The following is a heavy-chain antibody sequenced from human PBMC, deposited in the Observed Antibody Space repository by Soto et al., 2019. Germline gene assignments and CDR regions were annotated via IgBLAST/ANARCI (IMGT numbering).Heavy chain of an antibody. CDR3: ARPHRAYCGGDCYSLEG. V-gene: IGHV1-69*13. J-gene: IGHJ4*02. D-gene: IGHD2-21*02. CDR1: GGTFSSYA. Sequence: GASVKVSCKASGGTFSSYAISWVRQAPGQGLEWMGGIIPIFGTANYAQKFQGRVTITADESTSTAYMELSSLRSEDTAVYYCARPHRAYCGGDCYSLEGWGQGTQVTVSS. CDR2: IIPIFGTA.